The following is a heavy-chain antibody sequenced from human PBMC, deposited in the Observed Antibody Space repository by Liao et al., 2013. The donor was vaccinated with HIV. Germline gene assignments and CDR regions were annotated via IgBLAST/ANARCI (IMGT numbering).Heavy chain of an antibody. V-gene: IGHV4-30-4*08. J-gene: IGHJ4*02. Sequence: QVQLQESDSGLVKPSQTLSLTCTVSGGSISSGDYYWSWIRQTPGKGLEWIGYIYYSGGTYFNPSLKSRVTISVDSSKNQFSLKLSSVTAADTAVYYCAREGGYCSGGSCRLYYFDYWGQGTLVTVSS. CDR3: AREGGYCSGGSCRLYYFDY. CDR1: GGSISSGDYY. D-gene: IGHD2-15*01. CDR2: IYYSGGT.